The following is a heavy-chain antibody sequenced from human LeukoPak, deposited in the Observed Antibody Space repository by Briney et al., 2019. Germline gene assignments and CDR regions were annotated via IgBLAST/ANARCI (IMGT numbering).Heavy chain of an antibody. CDR2: INHSGST. CDR3: ARAWARREQQLALSWFDP. V-gene: IGHV4-34*01. CDR1: GGSFRGYY. J-gene: IGHJ5*02. D-gene: IGHD6-13*01. Sequence: PSETLSLTCAVYGGSFRGYYWSWIRQPPGKGLEWIGEINHSGSTNYNPSLKSGVTISVDTSKNQFSLRLSSVTAADTAVYYCARAWARREQQLALSWFDPWGQGTLVTVSS.